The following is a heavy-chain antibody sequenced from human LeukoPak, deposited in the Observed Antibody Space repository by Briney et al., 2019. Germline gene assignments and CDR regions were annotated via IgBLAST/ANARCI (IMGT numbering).Heavy chain of an antibody. CDR3: ARDRSGEGFGEFYNWFDP. J-gene: IGHJ5*02. CDR2: IYYSGST. D-gene: IGHD3-10*01. V-gene: IGHV4-31*03. CDR1: GGSISSGGYY. Sequence: ASETLSLTCTVSGGSISSGGYYWSWIRQHPGKGLEWIGYIYYSGSTYYNPSLKSRVTISVDTSKNQFSLKLSSVTAADTAVYYCARDRSGEGFGEFYNWFDPWGQGTLVTVSS.